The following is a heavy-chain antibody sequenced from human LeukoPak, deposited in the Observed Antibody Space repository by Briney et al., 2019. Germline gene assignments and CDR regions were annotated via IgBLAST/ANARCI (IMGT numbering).Heavy chain of an antibody. Sequence: ALVEVSCKASGYTFSRYYILSLRQAAGHGLGWRGWVNSCNGGTNYAKTLQGRVPMPRDTSINTAYMELTGLKSNETAMYYCARDFISMIEGDAFDMWAQGTMVTVSS. V-gene: IGHV1-2*02. J-gene: IGHJ3*02. CDR1: GYTFSRYY. D-gene: IGHD3-22*01. CDR3: ARDFISMIEGDAFDM. CDR2: VNSCNGGT.